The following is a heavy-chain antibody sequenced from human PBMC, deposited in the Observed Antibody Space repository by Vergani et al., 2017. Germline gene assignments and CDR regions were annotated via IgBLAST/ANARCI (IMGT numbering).Heavy chain of an antibody. CDR3: ARGALWWLRQIDS. CDR1: GDSMNTYY. CDR2: IYDSGDT. V-gene: IGHV4-59*01. D-gene: IGHD2-21*01. Sequence: QVQLQESGPGLVKPSETLSLTCSVSGDSMNTYYWTWIRQPPGKGLEWIGYIYDSGDTKYNPSLKSRVTMSLDTSKNQLSLNLYSVTAADTALYYCARGALWWLRQIDSSWHRTLVTVAS. J-gene: IGHJ5*01.